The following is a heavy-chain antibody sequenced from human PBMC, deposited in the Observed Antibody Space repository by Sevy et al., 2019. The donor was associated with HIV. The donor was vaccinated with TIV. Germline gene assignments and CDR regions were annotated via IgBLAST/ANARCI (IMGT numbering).Heavy chain of an antibody. V-gene: IGHV1-2*02. CDR1: GYTFTGYY. CDR2: INPNSGGT. Sequence: ASVKLSCKASGYTFTGYYRHWVRQAPGQGLEWMGWINPNSGGTNYAQTFQGRVTMTRDTSISTAYMELSRLRSDDTAVYYCARELDGSYPTGAFDIWGQGTMVTVSS. D-gene: IGHD1-26*01. J-gene: IGHJ3*02. CDR3: ARELDGSYPTGAFDI.